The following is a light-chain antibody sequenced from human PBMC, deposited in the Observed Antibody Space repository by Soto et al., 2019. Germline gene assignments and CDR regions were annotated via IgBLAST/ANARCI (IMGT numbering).Light chain of an antibody. J-gene: IGLJ3*02. V-gene: IGLV8-61*01. CDR2: RTN. Sequence: VVTQEPSFSVSPGGTVTLTCALSSGSVSTNNYPSWCQQTPGQPPRTLIFRTNTRSSGVPDRFSGSILGSKAALTITGAQADDESDYYCVLYMGRGIWVFGGGTKLTVL. CDR3: VLYMGRGIWV. CDR1: SGSVSTNNY.